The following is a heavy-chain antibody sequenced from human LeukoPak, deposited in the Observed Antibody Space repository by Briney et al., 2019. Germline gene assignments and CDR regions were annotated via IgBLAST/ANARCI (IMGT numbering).Heavy chain of an antibody. Sequence: ASVKVSCKASGYTFTGYYLHWVRQAPGQGLEWMGCVNPNSGDTNYAQKFQGRVTMTRDTSISTAYMELSRLRSDDTAVYYCARTHYYGSGSSPDYWGQGTLVTVSS. CDR1: GYTFTGYY. CDR3: ARTHYYGSGSSPDY. J-gene: IGHJ4*02. V-gene: IGHV1-2*02. D-gene: IGHD3-10*01. CDR2: VNPNSGDT.